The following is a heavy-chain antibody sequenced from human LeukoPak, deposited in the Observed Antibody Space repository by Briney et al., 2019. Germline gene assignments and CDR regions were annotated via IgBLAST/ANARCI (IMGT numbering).Heavy chain of an antibody. J-gene: IGHJ4*02. Sequence: ASVKVSCKASGYTFTSYDINWVRQATGQGLEWMGWMNPHSGNTGYAQKFQVRVTITRNTSISTAYMELSSLRSEDTAVYYCARGGDYYGSGSYYTGLDYWGQGTLVAVSS. CDR3: ARGGDYYGSGSYYTGLDY. D-gene: IGHD3-10*01. CDR2: MNPHSGNT. CDR1: GYTFTSYD. V-gene: IGHV1-8*03.